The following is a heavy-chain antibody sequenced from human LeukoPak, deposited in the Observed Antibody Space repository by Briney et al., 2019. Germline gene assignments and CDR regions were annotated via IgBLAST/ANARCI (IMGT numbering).Heavy chain of an antibody. Sequence: ASVKVSCKASGYTFTGYYMHWVRQAPGQGLERMGWINPNSGGTNYAQKFQGRVTMTRDTSISTAYMELSRLRSDDTAVYYCARDRDSMRYFDWRYYYYYMDVWGKGTTVTVSS. CDR2: INPNSGGT. J-gene: IGHJ6*03. CDR1: GYTFTGYY. V-gene: IGHV1-2*02. D-gene: IGHD3-9*01. CDR3: ARDRDSMRYFDWRYYYYYMDV.